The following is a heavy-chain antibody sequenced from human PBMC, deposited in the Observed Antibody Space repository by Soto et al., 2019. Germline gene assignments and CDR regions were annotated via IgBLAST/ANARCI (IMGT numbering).Heavy chain of an antibody. Sequence: SETLSLTCAVYGVTFIDYYWSWIRQPTGKGLEWIGEINHSGSTNYNPSFKSRVTISVDTSKNQFPLKLSSVTAADTAVCYCARGRRQQLVRSQYNWFDPWGQGTLVTVSS. CDR1: GVTFIDYY. D-gene: IGHD6-13*01. CDR2: INHSGST. CDR3: ARGRRQQLVRSQYNWFDP. J-gene: IGHJ5*02. V-gene: IGHV4-34*01.